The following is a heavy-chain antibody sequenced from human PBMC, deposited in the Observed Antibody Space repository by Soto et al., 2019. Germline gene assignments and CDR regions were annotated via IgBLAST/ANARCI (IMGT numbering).Heavy chain of an antibody. Sequence: QVQLVQSGAEVKKPGASVKVSCEASGYTFTAYYIHWVRQAPGQGFEWMGWINPNSGGTNNAQKFQGRVTMTSDTSISTAYMELSSLRYDDTAVYYCARKTDGSGTHPRAFYFDLWGQGTLVTLSS. CDR2: INPNSGGT. CDR3: ARKTDGSGTHPRAFYFDL. J-gene: IGHJ4*02. D-gene: IGHD3-10*01. V-gene: IGHV1-2*02. CDR1: GYTFTAYY.